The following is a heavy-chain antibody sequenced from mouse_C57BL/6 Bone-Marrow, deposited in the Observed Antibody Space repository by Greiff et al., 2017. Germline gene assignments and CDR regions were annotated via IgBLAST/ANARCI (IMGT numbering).Heavy chain of an antibody. V-gene: IGHV1-81*01. CDR3: ARFHYYYGSSYDEY. CDR1: GYTFTSYG. CDR2: IYPRSGNT. Sequence: QVQLQQSGAELARPGASVKLSCKASGYTFTSYGISWVKQRTGQGLEWFGEIYPRSGNTYYNEKFKGKATLTADKSSSTAYMELRSLTSEDAAVYFCARFHYYYGSSYDEYGGQGTTLTVYS. D-gene: IGHD1-1*01. J-gene: IGHJ2*01.